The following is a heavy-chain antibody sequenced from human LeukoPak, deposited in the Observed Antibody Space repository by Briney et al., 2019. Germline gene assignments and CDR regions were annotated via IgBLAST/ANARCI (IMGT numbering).Heavy chain of an antibody. CDR1: GFTFSDYY. D-gene: IGHD1-26*01. Sequence: GGSLRLSCAASGFTFSDYYMSWLRQAPGKGLEWVPYISSSGSTIYYADSVKGRFTISRDNAKNSLYLQMNGLRAEDTAVYYCARAPSEKGAKGLYFDYWGQGTLVTVSS. CDR3: ARAPSEKGAKGLYFDY. J-gene: IGHJ4*02. V-gene: IGHV3-11*04. CDR2: ISSSGSTI.